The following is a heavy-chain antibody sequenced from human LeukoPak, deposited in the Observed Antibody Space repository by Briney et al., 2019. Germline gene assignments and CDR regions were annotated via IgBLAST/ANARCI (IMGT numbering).Heavy chain of an antibody. CDR2: IYYSGST. CDR1: GGSISSYY. CDR3: ARGGSGYDSFYYYGMDV. V-gene: IGHV4-59*01. D-gene: IGHD5-12*01. Sequence: SETLSLTCTVSGGSISSYYWSWIRQSPGKGLEWIGNIYYSGSTNYNPSLKSRVTISVDTSKNQFSLKLSSVTAADTAVYYCARGGSGYDSFYYYGMDVWGQGTTVTVSS. J-gene: IGHJ6*02.